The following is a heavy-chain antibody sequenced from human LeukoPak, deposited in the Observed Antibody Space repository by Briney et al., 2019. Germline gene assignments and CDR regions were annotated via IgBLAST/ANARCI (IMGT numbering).Heavy chain of an antibody. CDR2: INPNSGGT. CDR3: ARNEYSSSSDWFDP. Sequence: GASVKVSCKASGYTFTGYYMHWVRQAPGQGLEWMGWINPNSGGTRYAQKFQGRVTMTRDTSITTAYMELRRLRSDDTAVYYCARNEYSSSSDWFDPWGQGTLVTVSS. V-gene: IGHV1-2*02. D-gene: IGHD6-6*01. J-gene: IGHJ5*02. CDR1: GYTFTGYY.